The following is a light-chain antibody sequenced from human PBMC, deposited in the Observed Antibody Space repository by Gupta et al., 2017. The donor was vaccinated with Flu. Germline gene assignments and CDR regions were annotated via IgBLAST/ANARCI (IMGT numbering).Light chain of an antibody. V-gene: IGKV3-11*01. J-gene: IGKJ5*01. CDR3: QQRSNWPN. CDR1: QSVSSY. CDR2: DAS. Sequence: EIVLTQSPATLSLSPGERATLSCRASQSVSSYLAWYQQKPGQAPRLLIYDASNRATGIPARFSGRGFGTDFTLTISSRELEDFAGYYGQQRSNWPNFGQGTRLEIK.